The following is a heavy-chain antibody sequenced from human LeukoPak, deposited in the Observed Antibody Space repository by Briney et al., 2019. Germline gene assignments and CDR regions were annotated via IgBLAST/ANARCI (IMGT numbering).Heavy chain of an antibody. V-gene: IGHV3-23*01. CDR1: GLTFSNHA. CDR3: LAKTSGWSNPFDY. D-gene: IGHD6-19*01. CDR2: ISSSGAST. Sequence: GGSLRLSCAASGLTFSNHAMSWVRQAPGKGLEWVSAISSSGASTYYADSVKGRFTISRDSSKNTLYLQMSSLRDEDTAVYYCLAKTSGWSNPFDYWGQGTLVTVSS. J-gene: IGHJ4*02.